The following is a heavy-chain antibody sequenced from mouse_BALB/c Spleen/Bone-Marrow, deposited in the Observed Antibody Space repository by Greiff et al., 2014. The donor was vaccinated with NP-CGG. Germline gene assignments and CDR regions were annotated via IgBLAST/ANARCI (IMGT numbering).Heavy chain of an antibody. V-gene: IGHV1-62-2*01. CDR2: FYPGSGSI. J-gene: IGHJ3*01. CDR3: ARHEDRLRAWFAY. D-gene: IGHD3-2*02. CDR1: GYTFTEYI. Sequence: VKLMESGAGLVKPGASVKLSCKASGYTFTEYIIHWVKQRSGQGLEWIGWFYPGSGSIKYNEKFKDKATLTADKSSSTVYMKLSRLTSEDSAVYFCARHEDRLRAWFAYWGQGTLVTVSA.